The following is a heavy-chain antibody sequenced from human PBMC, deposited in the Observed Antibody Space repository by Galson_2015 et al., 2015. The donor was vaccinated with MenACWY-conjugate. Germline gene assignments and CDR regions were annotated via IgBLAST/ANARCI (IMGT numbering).Heavy chain of an antibody. D-gene: IGHD3/OR15-3a*01. Sequence: SLRLSCAASGFIFSDYQMNWVRQAPGKGLEWVSSISGSTNFIYYADSVEGRFTISRDNAESSLYLQMNSLSPEDTAVYYCARDGAPLERSSQNALDRGGQGTMVTVSS. CDR3: ARDGAPLERSSQNALDR. V-gene: IGHV3-21*01. CDR1: GFIFSDYQ. CDR2: ISGSTNFI. J-gene: IGHJ3*01.